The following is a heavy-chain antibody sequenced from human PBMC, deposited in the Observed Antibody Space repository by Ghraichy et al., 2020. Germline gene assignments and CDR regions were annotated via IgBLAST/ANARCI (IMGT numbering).Heavy chain of an antibody. D-gene: IGHD3-22*01. J-gene: IGHJ6*02. CDR2: IKQDGSEK. V-gene: IGHV3-7*01. CDR3: ARERTYYRDSSVYYYGMDV. Sequence: GVLNISCAASRFTFSSYWMSWVRQAPGKGLEWVANIKQDGSEKYYVDSVKGRFTISRDNAKNSLYLQMNSLRAEDTAVYYCARERTYYRDSSVYYYGMDVWGQGTTVTVSS. CDR1: RFTFSSYW.